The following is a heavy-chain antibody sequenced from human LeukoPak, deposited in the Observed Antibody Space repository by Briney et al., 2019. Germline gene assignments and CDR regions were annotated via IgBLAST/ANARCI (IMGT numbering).Heavy chain of an antibody. CDR3: ARTDETAPAEDFQH. V-gene: IGHV3-53*01. J-gene: IGHJ1*01. D-gene: IGHD2-21*02. CDR2: IYSGGST. Sequence: GGSLRLSCAASGFSVSSNYMSGVRQAPGKGLEWVSVIYSGGSTYYADSVKGRFTISRDNSKNTLYLQMKSLRAEDTAVYYCARTDETAPAEDFQHWGQGTLVTVSS. CDR1: GFSVSSNY.